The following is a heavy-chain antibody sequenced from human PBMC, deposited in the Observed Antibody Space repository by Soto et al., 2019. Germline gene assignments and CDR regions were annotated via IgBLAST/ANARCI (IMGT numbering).Heavy chain of an antibody. D-gene: IGHD3-3*01. CDR1: GFTFSSYA. V-gene: IGHV3-23*01. CDR2: ISGSGGST. Sequence: PGGSVRLSCAASGFTFSSYAMSWVRQAPGKGLEWVSAISGSGGSTYYADSVKGRFTISRDNSKNTLYLQMNSLRAEDTAVYYCAKDVPYYDFWSGYYTGYYYYGMDVWGQGTAVTVSS. CDR3: AKDVPYYDFWSGYYTGYYYYGMDV. J-gene: IGHJ6*02.